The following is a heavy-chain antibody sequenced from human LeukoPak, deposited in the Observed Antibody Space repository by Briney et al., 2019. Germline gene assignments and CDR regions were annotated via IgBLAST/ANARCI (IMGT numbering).Heavy chain of an antibody. CDR1: GGSISSSSYY. Sequence: SETLSLTCTVSGGSISSSSYYWGWIRQPPGKGLEWIGSIYYSGSTYYNPSLKSRVTISVDTSKNQFSLKLSSVTAADTAVYYCARRGVSRGHYDYWGQGTLVTVSS. V-gene: IGHV4-39*07. J-gene: IGHJ4*02. CDR3: ARRGVSRGHYDY. D-gene: IGHD2-8*01. CDR2: IYYSGST.